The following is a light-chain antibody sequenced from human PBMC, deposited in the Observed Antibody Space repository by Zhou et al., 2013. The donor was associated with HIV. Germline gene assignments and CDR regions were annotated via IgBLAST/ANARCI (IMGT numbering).Light chain of an antibody. CDR2: QAS. V-gene: IGKV1-5*01. Sequence: DIQMTQSPSTLSASVGDRVTLTCRASETVRHWVAWYQQKPGKAPKLLIYQASTLQNGVSSRFSGSGSETHFTLTISGLHPDDFATYFCQQYHDYPWTFGQGT. J-gene: IGKJ1*01. CDR1: ETVRHW. CDR3: QQYHDYPWT.